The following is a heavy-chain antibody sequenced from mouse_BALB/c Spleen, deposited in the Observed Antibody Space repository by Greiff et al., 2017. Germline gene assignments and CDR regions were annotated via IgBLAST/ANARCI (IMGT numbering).Heavy chain of an antibody. J-gene: IGHJ3*01. CDR3: ARPGGNYQAWFAY. Sequence: QVQLKESGAELAKPGASVKMSCKASGYTFTSYWMHWVKQRPGQGLEWIGYINPSTGYTEYNQKFKDKATLTADKSSSTAYMQLSSLTSEDSAVYYCARPGGNYQAWFAYWGQGTLVTVSA. CDR1: GYTFTSYW. CDR2: INPSTGYT. V-gene: IGHV1-7*01. D-gene: IGHD2-1*01.